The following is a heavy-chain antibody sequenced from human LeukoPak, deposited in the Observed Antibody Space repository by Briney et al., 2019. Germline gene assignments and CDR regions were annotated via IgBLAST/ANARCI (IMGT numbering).Heavy chain of an antibody. CDR2: IYHSGST. J-gene: IGHJ6*02. Sequence: SETLSLTCAVSGGSISSSNWWSWVRQPPGKGLEWIGEIYHSGSTNYNPSLKSRVTISVDKSKNQFSLKLSSVTAADTAVYYCARALYCYGSGSYGVWGQGTTVTVSS. CDR1: GGSISSSNW. V-gene: IGHV4-4*02. CDR3: ARALYCYGSGSYGV. D-gene: IGHD3-10*01.